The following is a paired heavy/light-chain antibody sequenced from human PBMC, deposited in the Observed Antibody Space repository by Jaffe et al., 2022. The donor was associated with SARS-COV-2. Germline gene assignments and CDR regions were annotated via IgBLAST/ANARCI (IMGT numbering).Heavy chain of an antibody. CDR2: ISGSGGST. V-gene: IGHV3-23*01. CDR1: GFTFSNYA. J-gene: IGHJ4*02. CDR3: AKRGGGDGLRGSYGF. D-gene: IGHD1-26*01. Sequence: EVQLLESGGGLVQPGGSLRLSCAASGFTFSNYAMYWVRQAPGTGLECVAGISGSGGSTYYADSVKGRCTVSRDSSKNTLYLQLTSLRADDTAIYYCAKRGGGDGLRGSYGFWGQGTLVTVSS.
Light chain of an antibody. Sequence: DIVMTQSPDSLAVSLGERATINCKSSQSVLYSSDNKSYLAWYQQRPGQPPKLLIYWASNRESGVPDRFSGSGSGTDFTLSISSLQAEDVAVYYCQQYYTTPHTFGQGTKLEIK. V-gene: IGKV4-1*01. CDR3: QQYYTTPHT. CDR2: WAS. J-gene: IGKJ2*01. CDR1: QSVLYSSDNKSY.